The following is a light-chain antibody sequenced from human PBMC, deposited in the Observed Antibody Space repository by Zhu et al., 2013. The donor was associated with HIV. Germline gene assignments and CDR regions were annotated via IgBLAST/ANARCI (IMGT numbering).Light chain of an antibody. CDR1: QDISNF. Sequence: IQMTQSPSAMSVSVGHRITITCRASQDISNFLAWFQHKPGRVPQRLIYGASRLQSGVPSRFSGSGSGTDFTLTISCLQSEDFATYYCQQYYSYPRTFGQGTKVEIK. CDR3: QQYYSYPRT. J-gene: IGKJ1*01. V-gene: IGKV1-17*03. CDR2: GAS.